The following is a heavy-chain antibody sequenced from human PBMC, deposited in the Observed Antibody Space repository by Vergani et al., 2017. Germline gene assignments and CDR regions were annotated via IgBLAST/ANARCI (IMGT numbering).Heavy chain of an antibody. V-gene: IGHV3-21*01. Sequence: WVLSISGSSSYIYYADSVKGRFTISRDSAKNSLYLQMDSLRAEDTAVYYCARDYYGDRHFDYWGQGTLVTVSS. CDR3: ARDYYGDRHFDY. CDR2: ISGSSSYI. D-gene: IGHD4-17*01. J-gene: IGHJ4*02.